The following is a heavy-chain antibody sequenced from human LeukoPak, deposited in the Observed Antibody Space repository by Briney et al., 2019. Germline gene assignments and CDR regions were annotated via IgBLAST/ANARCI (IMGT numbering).Heavy chain of an antibody. J-gene: IGHJ4*02. Sequence: ASVKVSCKASGYTFTGYYMHWVRQAPGQGLEGMGWINPNSGGTNYAQKFQGRVTMTRDTSISTGYMELSRLRSDDTAVYYCATLVIAVAGGFGDYWGQGTLVTVSS. V-gene: IGHV1-2*02. CDR2: INPNSGGT. D-gene: IGHD6-19*01. CDR1: GYTFTGYY. CDR3: ATLVIAVAGGFGDY.